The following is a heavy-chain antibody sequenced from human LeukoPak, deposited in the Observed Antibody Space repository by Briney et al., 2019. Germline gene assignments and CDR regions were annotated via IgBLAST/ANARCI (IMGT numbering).Heavy chain of an antibody. CDR2: ISYDGSNK. Sequence: GALRLSCAASGFTFNSYGMHWVRQAPGKGLEWVAVISYDGSNKYYADSVKGRFTISRDNSKNTLYLQMNSLRAEDTAVYYCAKDVAGSVFDYWGQGTLVTVSS. CDR3: AKDVAGSVFDY. D-gene: IGHD6-19*01. CDR1: GFTFNSYG. V-gene: IGHV3-30*18. J-gene: IGHJ4*02.